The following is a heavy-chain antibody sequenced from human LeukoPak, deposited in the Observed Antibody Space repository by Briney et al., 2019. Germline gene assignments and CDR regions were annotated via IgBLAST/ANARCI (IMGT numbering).Heavy chain of an antibody. V-gene: IGHV4-59*08. CDR1: GGSISSYY. CDR2: IHYGGST. CDR3: ARGSGPDYFDY. J-gene: IGHJ4*02. Sequence: PSETLSLTCIVSGGSISSYYWSWIRQPPGKGLEWIGYIHYGGSTNYNPSLKSRGTISVDTSKNEFSLKLSSVTAADTAVYYCARGSGPDYFDYWGQGTLVTVST. D-gene: IGHD1-14*01.